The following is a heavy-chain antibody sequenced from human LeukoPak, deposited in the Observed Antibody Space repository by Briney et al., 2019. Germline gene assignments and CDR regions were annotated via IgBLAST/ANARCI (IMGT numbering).Heavy chain of an antibody. J-gene: IGHJ2*01. D-gene: IGHD4-17*01. CDR2: INPSGAST. CDR3: ARYSAYGASGWYFDL. Sequence: ASVKLSCKASGYTFTSDYMHWVRQAPGQGLEGMGIINPSGASTSYAQKFQGRVTVTRDTSTSTVYMELSSLRSEDTAVYYCARYSAYGASGWYFDLWGRGTLLTVPS. V-gene: IGHV1-46*01. CDR1: GYTFTSDY.